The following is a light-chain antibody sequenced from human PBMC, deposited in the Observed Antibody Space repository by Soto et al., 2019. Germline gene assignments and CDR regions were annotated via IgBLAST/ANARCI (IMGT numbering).Light chain of an antibody. CDR3: QQYGSSPPIT. V-gene: IGKV3-20*01. CDR1: QSVTSNY. CDR2: GAS. Sequence: DIVLTQSPGTLSLSPGERATLSCRASQSVTSNYLAWHQQKPGQAPRLLIYGASNRATGIPDTFSGNGSGIDFTLTISRLEPEDFAVYYCQQYGSSPPITFGQGTRLEIK. J-gene: IGKJ5*01.